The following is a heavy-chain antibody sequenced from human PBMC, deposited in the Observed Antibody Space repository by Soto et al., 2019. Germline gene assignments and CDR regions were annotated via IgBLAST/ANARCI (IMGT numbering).Heavy chain of an antibody. CDR3: VTGYGYFEN. Sequence: QVQLVESGGGVVQPGRSLRLSCAASGITFSNYGTHWVRQAPGKGLEWVAVIWYDGRDKYYADSVKGRFTISRDNSKNRLYLQMNSLTADDTAVYYCVTGYGYFENWGQATLVTVSS. D-gene: IGHD3-9*01. CDR2: IWYDGRDK. J-gene: IGHJ4*02. V-gene: IGHV3-33*01. CDR1: GITFSNYG.